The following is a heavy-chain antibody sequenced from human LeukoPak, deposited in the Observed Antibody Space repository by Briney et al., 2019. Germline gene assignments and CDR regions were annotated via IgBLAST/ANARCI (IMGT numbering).Heavy chain of an antibody. D-gene: IGHD3-10*01. V-gene: IGHV1-2*02. CDR3: ARFGELYFDS. CDR1: GYTFTDYY. J-gene: IGHJ4*02. Sequence: ASVAVSCKASGYTFTDYYIHWVRQAPGQGLEWMGWISPNSGGSNYAQKVQGRVAMTRDTSTSTAYMELRSLRSDDTAVYYCARFGELYFDSWGQGTLVTVSS. CDR2: ISPNSGGS.